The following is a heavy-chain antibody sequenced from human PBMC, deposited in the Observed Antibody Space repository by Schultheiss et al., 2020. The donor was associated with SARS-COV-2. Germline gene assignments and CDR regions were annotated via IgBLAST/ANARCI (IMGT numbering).Heavy chain of an antibody. V-gene: IGHV4-59*12. CDR1: GGSISSYY. D-gene: IGHD2-2*01. J-gene: IGHJ6*03. Sequence: SETLSLTCTVSGGSISSYYWSWIRQPPGKGLEWIGYIYYSGSTNYNPSLKSRVTISVDTSKNQFSLKLSSVTAADTAVYYCAATIIVVVPAAPAPYYYYMDVWGKGTTVTVSS. CDR2: IYYSGST. CDR3: AATIIVVVPAAPAPYYYYMDV.